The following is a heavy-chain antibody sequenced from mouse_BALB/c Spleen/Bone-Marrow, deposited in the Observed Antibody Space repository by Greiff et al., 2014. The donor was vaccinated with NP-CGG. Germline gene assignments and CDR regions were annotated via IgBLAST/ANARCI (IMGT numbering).Heavy chain of an antibody. CDR1: GYTFTSYV. D-gene: IGHD2-10*02. CDR2: INPYNDGT. V-gene: IGHV1-14*01. J-gene: IGHJ4*01. CDR3: ARKVWYYAMDY. Sequence: EVQLQQSXPELVKPGASVKMSCKASGYTFTSYVMHWVKQKPGQGLEWIGYINPYNDGTKYNEKSKGKATLTSDKSSSTAYMELSSLTSEDSAVYYCARKVWYYAMDYWGQGTSVTVSS.